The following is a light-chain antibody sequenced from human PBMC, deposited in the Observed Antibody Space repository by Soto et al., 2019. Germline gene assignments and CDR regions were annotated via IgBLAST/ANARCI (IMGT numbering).Light chain of an antibody. CDR1: SSDVGGYNY. J-gene: IGLJ1*01. Sequence: QSALTQPRSVSGSPGQSVTISCTGTSSDVGGYNYVSWYQQHPGKAPKVMIYDVSERPSGVPDRFSGSKSGNTASLTISGLQAEDEADYYCCSYAGSPRYVLRTGTKVPVL. V-gene: IGLV2-11*01. CDR2: DVS. CDR3: CSYAGSPRYV.